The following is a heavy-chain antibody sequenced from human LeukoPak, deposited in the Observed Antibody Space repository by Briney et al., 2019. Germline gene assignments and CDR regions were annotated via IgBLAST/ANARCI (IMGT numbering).Heavy chain of an antibody. J-gene: IGHJ5*02. V-gene: IGHV4-4*07. CDR1: GGSISSYY. D-gene: IGHD2-2*01. Sequence: SETLSLTCTVSGGSISSYYWSWIRQPAGKGLEWIGRIYTSGSTNYNPSLKSRVTISVDTSKNQFSLKLSSVTAADTAVYYCARDGPVVVPAAIIGDWFDPWGQGTLVTVSS. CDR3: ARDGPVVVPAAIIGDWFDP. CDR2: IYTSGST.